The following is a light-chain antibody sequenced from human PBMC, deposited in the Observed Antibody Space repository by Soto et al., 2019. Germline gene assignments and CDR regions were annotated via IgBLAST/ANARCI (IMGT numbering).Light chain of an antibody. CDR1: QSVDIY. Sequence: VLTQSPGTLSLSPGERATLSCRASQSVDIYLAWYQQKPGQAPRLLINDASNRATGIPARFSGSGSGTDFTLTISGLEPEDFAVYYCQQRKYWPPLTFGGGTKVEIK. J-gene: IGKJ4*01. V-gene: IGKV3-11*01. CDR3: QQRKYWPPLT. CDR2: DAS.